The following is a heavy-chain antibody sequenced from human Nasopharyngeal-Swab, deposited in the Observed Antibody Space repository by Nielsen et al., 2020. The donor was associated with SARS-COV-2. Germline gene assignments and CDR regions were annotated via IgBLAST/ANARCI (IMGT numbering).Heavy chain of an antibody. CDR2: IWYDGSNK. D-gene: IGHD4-17*01. CDR3: AGGQGTVTTYYYYGMDV. J-gene: IGHJ6*02. Sequence: GGSLSLSCAASGFTFSSYGMHWVRQAPGKGLEWVAVIWYDGSNKYYADSVKGRFTISRDNSKNTLYLQMNSLRAEDTAVYYCAGGQGTVTTYYYYGMDVWGQGTTVTVSS. V-gene: IGHV3-33*01. CDR1: GFTFSSYG.